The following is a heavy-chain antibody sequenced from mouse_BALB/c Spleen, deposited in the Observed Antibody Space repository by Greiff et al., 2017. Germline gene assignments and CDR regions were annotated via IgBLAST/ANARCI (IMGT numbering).Heavy chain of an antibody. CDR3: TRSYYGYFDY. D-gene: IGHD1-1*01. V-gene: IGHV6-6*02. Sequence: EVKVEESGGGLVQPGGSMKLSCVASGFTFSNYWMNWVRQSPEKGLEWVAEIRLKSNNYATHYAESVKGRFTISRDDSKSSVYLQMNNLRAEDTGIYYCTRSYYGYFDYWGQGTTLTVSS. CDR1: GFTFSNYW. J-gene: IGHJ2*01. CDR2: IRLKSNNYAT.